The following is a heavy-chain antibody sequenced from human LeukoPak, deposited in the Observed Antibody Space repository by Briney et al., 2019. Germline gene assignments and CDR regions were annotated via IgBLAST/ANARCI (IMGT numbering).Heavy chain of an antibody. CDR2: ISAYNGNT. Sequence: ASVKVSCKASGYTFTSYGISWVRQAPGQGLEWMGWISAYNGNTNYAQKLQGRVTMTTDTSTSTAYMELRSLRSDDTAVYYCARDPCSRTSCYAFFDYWGQGTLVTVSS. J-gene: IGHJ4*02. CDR3: ARDPCSRTSCYAFFDY. CDR1: GYTFTSYG. V-gene: IGHV1-18*01. D-gene: IGHD2-2*01.